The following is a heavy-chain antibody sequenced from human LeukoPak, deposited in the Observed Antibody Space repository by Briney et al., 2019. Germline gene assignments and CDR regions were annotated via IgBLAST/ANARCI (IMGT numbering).Heavy chain of an antibody. CDR2: IYYSRST. Sequence: SQTLFLTCTVSGASISSGGYYWNWIRQPPGKGLEWIGYIYYSRSTSYSPSLKSRLTISVDTSKNQFSLKLSSVTAADTAVYYCARDGYNSGYFDYWGQGTLVTVSS. J-gene: IGHJ4*02. V-gene: IGHV4-30-4*01. CDR1: GASISSGGYY. CDR3: ARDGYNSGYFDY. D-gene: IGHD5-24*01.